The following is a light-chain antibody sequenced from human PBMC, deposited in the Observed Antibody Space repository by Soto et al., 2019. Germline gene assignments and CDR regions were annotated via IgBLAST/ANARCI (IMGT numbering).Light chain of an antibody. CDR2: LGS. CDR1: QILLHSNGYNY. J-gene: IGKJ4*01. V-gene: IGKV2-28*01. CDR3: MQALQTPLT. Sequence: DILMTQSPLSLPVTPGEPASISCMSSQILLHSNGYNYLDWYLQKPGQSPQLLIYLGSNWASGVPDRFSGSGSGTDFTLKISRVEAEDVGVYYCMQALQTPLTFGGGTKVDIK.